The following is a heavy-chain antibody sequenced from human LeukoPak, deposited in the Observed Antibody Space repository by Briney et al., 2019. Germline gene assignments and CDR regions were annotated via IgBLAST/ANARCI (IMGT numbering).Heavy chain of an antibody. CDR2: IIQDGSEK. Sequence: PGGSLRLSCAPSGFTFERFWMTWVRQPPGKGLGWVANIIQDGSEKYYADSVRGRFTMSRDNAKNSLNLQLNSLRVEDTAVYFCAREGSSAISHAADRWGQGTLVTVSS. D-gene: IGHD2-21*01. CDR1: GFTFERFW. CDR3: AREGSSAISHAADR. V-gene: IGHV3-7*01. J-gene: IGHJ5*02.